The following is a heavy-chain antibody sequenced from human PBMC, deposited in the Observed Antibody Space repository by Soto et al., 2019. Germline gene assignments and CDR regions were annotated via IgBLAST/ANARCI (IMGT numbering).Heavy chain of an antibody. CDR1: GFTFSSYA. D-gene: IGHD3-10*01. CDR3: AKDRGPGEALLQPLTRSFDY. V-gene: IGHV3-23*01. Sequence: GGSLRLSCAASGFTFSSYAMSWVRQAPGKGLEWVSAISGSGGSTYYADSVKGRFTISRDNSKNTLYLQMNSLRAEDTAVYYCAKDRGPGEALLQPLTRSFDYWGQGTLVTVSS. J-gene: IGHJ4*02. CDR2: ISGSGGST.